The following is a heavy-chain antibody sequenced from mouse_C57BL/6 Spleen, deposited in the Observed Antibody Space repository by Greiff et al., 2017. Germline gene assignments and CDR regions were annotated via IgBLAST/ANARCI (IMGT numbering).Heavy chain of an antibody. CDR2: ISSGSSTI. V-gene: IGHV5-17*01. J-gene: IGHJ4*01. CDR1: GFTFSDYG. D-gene: IGHD2-14*01. CDR3: GRRQVRRYAMDY. Sequence: DVHLVESGGGLVKPGGSLKLSCAASGFTFSDYGMHWVRQAPEKGLEWVAYISSGSSTIYYADTVKGRFTISRDNAKNTLFLQMTSLRSEDTAMYYCGRRQVRRYAMDYWGQGTSVTVSS.